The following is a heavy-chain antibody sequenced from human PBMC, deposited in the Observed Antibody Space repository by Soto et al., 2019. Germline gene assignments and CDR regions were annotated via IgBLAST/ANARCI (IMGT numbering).Heavy chain of an antibody. CDR1: GLSFSSYW. Sequence: ESGGGLVQPGGSLRLSCAASGLSFSSYWMTWVRQAPGKGLEWVANIKEDGSEKNYVDSVKGRFIISRDNAENSLYLQMTSLRVEDTAVYYCVGGFGVWGQGTTVTVS. CDR3: VGGFGV. CDR2: IKEDGSEK. D-gene: IGHD6-25*01. V-gene: IGHV3-7*01. J-gene: IGHJ6*02.